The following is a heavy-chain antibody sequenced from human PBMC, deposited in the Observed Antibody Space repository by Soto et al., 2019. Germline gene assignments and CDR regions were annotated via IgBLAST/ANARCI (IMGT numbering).Heavy chain of an antibody. CDR2: VIPIFATL. J-gene: IGHJ5*02. CDR3: TSQLGTSRATWFDP. CDR1: GGTFSKFA. V-gene: IGHV1-69*01. D-gene: IGHD1-1*01. Sequence: QVQLVQSGPEVKKPGSSVKVSCKASGGTFSKFAISWVRQAPGQGLEWMGGVIPIFATLKYAKKFQGRVTLTPDDSTGTAYMELSSLRSNDTAVYYCTSQLGTSRATWFDPWGDGTLVIVSS.